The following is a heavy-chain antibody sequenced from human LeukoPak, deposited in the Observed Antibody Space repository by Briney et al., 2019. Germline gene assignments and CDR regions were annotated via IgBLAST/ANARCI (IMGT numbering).Heavy chain of an antibody. J-gene: IGHJ3*02. CDR1: GFTVSSHY. CDR3: ARDLETNISDAFDI. D-gene: IGHD2/OR15-2a*01. CDR2: LYSGGAT. V-gene: IGHV3-66*01. Sequence: PGASLRLSCAASGFTVSSHYMSWVRQAPGKGLEGISVLYSGGATYYTAPVKGRFHISRDNSKNTLYLQMNSLRAEDTAVYYCARDLETNISDAFDIWGQGTMVTVSS.